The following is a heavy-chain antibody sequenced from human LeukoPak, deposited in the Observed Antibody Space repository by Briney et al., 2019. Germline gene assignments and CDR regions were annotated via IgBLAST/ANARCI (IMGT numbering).Heavy chain of an antibody. CDR2: ISSSSSYI. V-gene: IGHV3-21*01. Sequence: GGSLRLSCAASGFTFSSYSMNWVRQAPGKGLEWVSSISSSSSYIYYADSVKGRFTISRDNAKNSLYLQMNSLRAEDTAVYYCAKEGVDSVYYFDYWGQGTLVTVSS. CDR1: GFTFSSYS. D-gene: IGHD5/OR15-5a*01. CDR3: AKEGVDSVYYFDY. J-gene: IGHJ4*02.